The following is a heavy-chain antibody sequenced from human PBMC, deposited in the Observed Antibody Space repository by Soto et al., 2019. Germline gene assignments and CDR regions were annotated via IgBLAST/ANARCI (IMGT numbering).Heavy chain of an antibody. CDR2: INAKSAAT. CDR3: ARIKWGLDYYNGLVV. V-gene: IGHV1-2*02. CDR1: GYSVSDYF. Sequence: QVQLVQSGAEVKKSGASVKVSCKASGYSVSDYFIQWVRQAHGQGREWVALINAKSAATNYAKKFQGRVSLTWDTSFSTAYMELTRLGPDATAVYYCARIKWGLDYYNGLVVWDQGPTVIVYS. J-gene: IGHJ6*02. D-gene: IGHD1-26*01.